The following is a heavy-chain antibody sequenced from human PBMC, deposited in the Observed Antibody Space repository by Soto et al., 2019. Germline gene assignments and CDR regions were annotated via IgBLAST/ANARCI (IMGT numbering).Heavy chain of an antibody. CDR3: ARGRGNYVWGSYRQI. CDR1: GGSISSSSYY. D-gene: IGHD3-16*02. CDR2: IYYSGST. V-gene: IGHV4-39*01. J-gene: IGHJ4*02. Sequence: QLQLQESGPGLVKPSETLSLTCTVSGGSISSSSYYWGWIRQPPVKGLEWIGSIYYSGSTYYNPSLKSRVTISVDKSKNQFSLKLSSVTAADTAVYYCARGRGNYVWGSYRQIWGQGTLVTVSS.